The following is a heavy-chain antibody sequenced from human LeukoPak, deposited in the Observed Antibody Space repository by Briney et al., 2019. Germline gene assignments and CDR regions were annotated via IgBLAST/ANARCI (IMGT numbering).Heavy chain of an antibody. D-gene: IGHD3-10*01. CDR1: GGTFSSYA. CDR3: ATGVPRGHYFYYGLDV. Sequence: EASVKVSCKASGGTFSSYAISWVRQAPGQGLEWMGRIIPIFGVTNYAQKFQGRVSIIADKSTSTAYMELSSLRSEDTAVYYCATGVPRGHYFYYGLDVWGQGTTVIVS. V-gene: IGHV1-69*04. CDR2: IIPIFGVT. J-gene: IGHJ6*02.